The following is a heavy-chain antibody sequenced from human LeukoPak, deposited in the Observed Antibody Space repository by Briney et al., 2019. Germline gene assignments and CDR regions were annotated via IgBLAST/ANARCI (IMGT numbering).Heavy chain of an antibody. Sequence: GESLKISCQGSGYSFSSYWISWVRQMPGKGLEWMGRIDPSDSYTNYSPSFQGHVTISADKSISTAYLQWSSLKASDTAMYYCARPLSDSLDAFDIWGQGTVVTVSS. CDR2: IDPSDSYT. J-gene: IGHJ3*02. CDR3: ARPLSDSLDAFDI. CDR1: GYSFSSYW. V-gene: IGHV5-10-1*01. D-gene: IGHD3-22*01.